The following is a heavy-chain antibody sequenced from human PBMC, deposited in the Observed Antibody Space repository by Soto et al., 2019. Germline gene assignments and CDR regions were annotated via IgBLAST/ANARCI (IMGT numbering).Heavy chain of an antibody. CDR2: ISGSGGST. CDR3: AKPSLGFCSGGSCYGHFQH. D-gene: IGHD2-15*01. CDR1: GFTFSSYA. J-gene: IGHJ1*01. Sequence: EVQLLESGGGLVQPGGSLRLSCAASGFTFSSYAMSWVRQAPGKGLEWVSAISGSGGSTYYADSVKGRFTISRDNSKNTLYLQMTSLRAEDTAVYYCAKPSLGFCSGGSCYGHFQHWGQGTLVTVSS. V-gene: IGHV3-23*01.